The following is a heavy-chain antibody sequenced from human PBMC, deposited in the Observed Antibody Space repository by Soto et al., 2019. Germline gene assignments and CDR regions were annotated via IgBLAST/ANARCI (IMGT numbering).Heavy chain of an antibody. CDR2: INHRGST. D-gene: IGHD3-9*01. CDR3: ARGGTVAVAAGYYNFDY. V-gene: IGHV4-34*01. Sequence: SETLSLTCAVFGGSFSGHYCSWIRQPPGKGLEWIGEINHRGSTDYNPSLKSRVSLSVDTSKNQFSLRLSSVTAADTAVYYCARGGTVAVAAGYYNFDYWGLGTLVTVSS. J-gene: IGHJ4*01. CDR1: GGSFSGHY.